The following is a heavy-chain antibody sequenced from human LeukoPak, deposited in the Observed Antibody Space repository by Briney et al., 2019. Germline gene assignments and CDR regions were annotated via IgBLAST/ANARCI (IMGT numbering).Heavy chain of an antibody. Sequence: PSETLSLTCTVSGGSISSGGYYWSWIRQHPGKGREWIGYIYYSGSTYYNPSLKSRVTISVDTSKNQFTLKLSSVTAADTAVYYCARGGFCSGGSCFDAFDIWGQGTMVTVSS. V-gene: IGHV4-31*03. CDR3: ARGGFCSGGSCFDAFDI. D-gene: IGHD2-15*01. CDR2: IYYSGST. J-gene: IGHJ3*02. CDR1: GGSISSGGYY.